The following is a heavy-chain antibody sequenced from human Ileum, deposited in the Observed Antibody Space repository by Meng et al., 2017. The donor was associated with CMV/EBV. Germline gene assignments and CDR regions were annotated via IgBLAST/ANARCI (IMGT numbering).Heavy chain of an antibody. CDR1: GYNFTNYA. Sequence: SCKASGYNFTNYAMQWLRQAPGQGLEWMGWINGGNGITKYSQKFQGRVTFTRDTSASTGFMEVSSLRYEDTAVYYCARIGNGAHFDYWGQGTLVTVS. CDR2: INGGNGIT. CDR3: ARIGNGAHFDY. V-gene: IGHV1-3*01. D-gene: IGHD4-17*01. J-gene: IGHJ4*02.